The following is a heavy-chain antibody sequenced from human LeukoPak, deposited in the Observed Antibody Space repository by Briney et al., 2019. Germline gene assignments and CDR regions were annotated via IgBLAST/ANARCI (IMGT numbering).Heavy chain of an antibody. CDR1: GGSISSGGYS. CDR2: IYHSGST. J-gene: IGHJ5*02. V-gene: IGHV4-30-2*01. D-gene: IGHD6-19*01. Sequence: PSQTLSLTCAVSGGSISSGGYSWSWIRQPPGKGLEWIGYIYHSGSTYYNPSLKSRVTISVDRSKNQFSLKLSSVTAADTAVYYCARHPASDSSGWFESPPNWFDPWGQGTLVTVSS. CDR3: ARHPASDSSGWFESPPNWFDP.